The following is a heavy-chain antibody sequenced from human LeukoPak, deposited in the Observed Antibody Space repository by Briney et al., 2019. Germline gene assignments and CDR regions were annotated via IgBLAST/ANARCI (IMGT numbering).Heavy chain of an antibody. CDR2: IYYSGST. J-gene: IGHJ4*02. D-gene: IGHD3-10*01. CDR1: GGSISSYY. V-gene: IGHV4-59*12. CDR3: ARGQGTYYFDY. Sequence: PSETLSLTCTVSGGSISSYYWSWIRQPPGKGLEWIGYIYYSGSTNYNPSLKSRVTISVDTSKNQFSLKLSSVTAADTAVYYCARGQGTYYFDYWGQGTLVTVSS.